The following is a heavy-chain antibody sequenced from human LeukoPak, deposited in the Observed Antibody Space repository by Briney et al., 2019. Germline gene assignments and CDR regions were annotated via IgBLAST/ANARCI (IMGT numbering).Heavy chain of an antibody. J-gene: IGHJ6*02. CDR2: IYYSGST. CDR1: GGSISSSSYY. V-gene: IGHV4-39*01. D-gene: IGHD3-3*01. CDR3: VSYYDFLSGYYRGTGMDV. Sequence: SETLSLTCTVSGGSISSSSYYWGWIRQPPGRGLEWIGSIYYSGSTYYNPSLKSRVTISVDTSKNQFSLKLSSVTAADTAVYYCVSYYDFLSGYYRGTGMDVWGQGTTVTVSS.